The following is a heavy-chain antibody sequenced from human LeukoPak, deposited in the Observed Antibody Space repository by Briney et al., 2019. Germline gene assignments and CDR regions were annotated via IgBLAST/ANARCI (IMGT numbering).Heavy chain of an antibody. CDR3: ARVPPNDYDFWSGRFDY. Sequence: SETLSLTCTVSGGSISSSSYYWGWIRQAPGKGLEWIGSIYYSGSAYYNPSLKSRVTISVDTSKNQFSLKLSSVTAADTAVYYCARVPPNDYDFWSGRFDYWGQGTLVTVSS. J-gene: IGHJ4*02. V-gene: IGHV4-39*07. D-gene: IGHD3-3*01. CDR1: GGSISSSSYY. CDR2: IYYSGSA.